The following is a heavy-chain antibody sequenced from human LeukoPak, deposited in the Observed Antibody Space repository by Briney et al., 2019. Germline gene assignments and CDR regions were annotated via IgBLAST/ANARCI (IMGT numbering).Heavy chain of an antibody. V-gene: IGHV1-2*02. CDR1: GYTFTGYY. J-gene: IGHJ4*02. CDR3: ARDLIEMVRGVIRPDLDDY. CDR2: INPNSGGT. D-gene: IGHD3-10*01. Sequence: GASVKVSCKASGYTFTGYYMHWVRQAPGQGLEWMGWINPNSGGTNYAQKFQGRVTMTRDTSISTAYMELSRLRSDDTAVYYCARDLIEMVRGVIRPDLDDYWGQGTLVTVSS.